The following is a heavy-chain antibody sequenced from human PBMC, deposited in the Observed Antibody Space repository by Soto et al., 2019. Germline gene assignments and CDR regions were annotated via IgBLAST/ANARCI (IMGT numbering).Heavy chain of an antibody. CDR2: IIPIFGTA. CDR3: ARVSAYGSGSYYTNWFDP. J-gene: IGHJ5*02. D-gene: IGHD3-10*01. V-gene: IGHV1-69*01. CDR1: GGTFSSYA. Sequence: QVQLVQSGAEVKKPGSSVKVSCKASGGTFSSYAISWVRQAPGQGLEWMGGIIPIFGTANYAQKFQGRVTITADESTSTAYMELSSLRSEDTAVYYCARVSAYGSGSYYTNWFDPWGQGTLVTVSS.